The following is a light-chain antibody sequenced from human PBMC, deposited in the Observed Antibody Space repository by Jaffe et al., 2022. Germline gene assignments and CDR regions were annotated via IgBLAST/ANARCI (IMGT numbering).Light chain of an antibody. Sequence: EAVLTQSPGTLSLSPGERATLSCRASQSISSNYLAWYQQKPGQAPRVLIYSASSRAPDTPDRFSGSGSGTDFTLTISRLEPEDFAVYYCQQYASAPPSVTFGGGTKVEI. CDR1: QSISSNY. CDR2: SAS. J-gene: IGKJ4*01. V-gene: IGKV3-20*01. CDR3: QQYASAPPSVT.